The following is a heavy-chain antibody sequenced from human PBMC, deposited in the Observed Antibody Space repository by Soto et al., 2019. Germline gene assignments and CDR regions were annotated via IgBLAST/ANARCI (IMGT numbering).Heavy chain of an antibody. Sequence: EVQLVESGGGLVKPGGSLRLSCAASGFTFSSYSMNWVRQAPGKGLEWVSSISSSSSYIYYADSVKGRFTISRDNAKNSLYLQMNSLRADDTAVYYCARALAAAAFDIWGQGTMVTVSS. CDR2: ISSSSSYI. J-gene: IGHJ3*02. D-gene: IGHD6-13*01. CDR1: GFTFSSYS. CDR3: ARALAAAAFDI. V-gene: IGHV3-21*01.